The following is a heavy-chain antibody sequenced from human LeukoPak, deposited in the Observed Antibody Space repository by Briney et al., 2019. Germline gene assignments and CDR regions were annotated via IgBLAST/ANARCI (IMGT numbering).Heavy chain of an antibody. CDR2: INHSGST. CDR1: GGSFSGYY. CDR3: ATFYGDYTGKFDP. Sequence: SETLSLTCAVYGGSFSGYYWSWIRQPPGKGLEWIGEINHSGSTNYNPSLKSRVTISVDTSKNQFSLKLSSVTAADTAVYYCATFYGDYTGKFDPWGQGTLVTVSS. D-gene: IGHD4-17*01. J-gene: IGHJ5*02. V-gene: IGHV4-34*01.